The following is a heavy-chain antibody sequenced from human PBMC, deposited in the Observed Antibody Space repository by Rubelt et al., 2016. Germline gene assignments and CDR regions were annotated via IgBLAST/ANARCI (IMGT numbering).Heavy chain of an antibody. CDR3: ASGYNDILTGYCLVY. CDR2: IYYNGRT. D-gene: IGHD3-9*01. V-gene: IGHV4-39*02. CDR1: GGSISSKNYY. J-gene: IGHJ4*02. Sequence: QLQLQESGPGLVKPSETLSLTCTVSGGSISSKNYYWAWIRQPPGKGLEWIGSIYYNGRTYYNPSLQSRVTVSVDTSKIHFSLKLNSVTAADTAVYYCASGYNDILTGYCLVYWGQGTLVTVSS.